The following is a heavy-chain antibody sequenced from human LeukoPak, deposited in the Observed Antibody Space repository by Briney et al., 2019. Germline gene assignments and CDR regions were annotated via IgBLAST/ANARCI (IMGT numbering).Heavy chain of an antibody. Sequence: GASVKVSCKASGYTFTDNFIHWVRQAPGQGLEWMGWINPNGGGTNYAQKSQGRVTMTRDTSITTAYMELSRLRSDDTAVYFCVRGVYNELGIDYWGQGTLVTVSS. D-gene: IGHD3-10*01. J-gene: IGHJ4*02. CDR1: GYTFTDNF. CDR3: VRGVYNELGIDY. V-gene: IGHV1-2*02. CDR2: INPNGGGT.